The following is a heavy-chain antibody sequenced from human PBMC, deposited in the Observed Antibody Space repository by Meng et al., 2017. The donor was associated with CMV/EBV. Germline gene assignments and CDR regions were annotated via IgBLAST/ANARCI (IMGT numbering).Heavy chain of an antibody. J-gene: IGHJ6*02. CDR2: IIPIFGTA. D-gene: IGHD5-18*01. CDR3: ARVTIDTAMAHYYYYGMDV. V-gene: IGHV1-69*05. Sequence: SVKVSCKASGGTFSSYAISWVRQAPGQGLEWMGGIIPIFGTANYAQKFQGRVTITTDESTSTAYMELSSLRSEDTAVYYCARVTIDTAMAHYYYYGMDVWGQGTTVTVSS. CDR1: GGTFSSYA.